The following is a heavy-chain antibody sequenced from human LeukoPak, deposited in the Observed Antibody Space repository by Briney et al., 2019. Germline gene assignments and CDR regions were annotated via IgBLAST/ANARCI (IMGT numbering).Heavy chain of an antibody. CDR3: ARADGDYVFDY. D-gene: IGHD4-17*01. V-gene: IGHV3-7*05. Sequence: GGSLRLSCAASGFTFSSYSMIWVRQAPGKGLEWVANIKQDGSEKYYVDSVKGRFTISRDNAKNSLFLQMNSLRAEDTAVYYCARADGDYVFDYWGQGTLVTVSS. CDR1: GFTFSSYS. CDR2: IKQDGSEK. J-gene: IGHJ4*02.